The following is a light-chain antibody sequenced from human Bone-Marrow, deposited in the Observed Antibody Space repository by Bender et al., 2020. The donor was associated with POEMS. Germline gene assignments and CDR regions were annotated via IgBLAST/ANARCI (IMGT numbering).Light chain of an antibody. Sequence: QSVLTQPPSVSAAPGQRVTISCSGSGSNIGGYPVNWYQQLPGTAPRLLIYTNNERPSGVPDRFSGSKSGNTASLTISGLQAEDEAEYFCSSYAGTYNVVFGGGTKLTVL. CDR1: GSNIGGYP. V-gene: IGLV1-44*01. J-gene: IGLJ2*01. CDR2: TNN. CDR3: SSYAGTYNVV.